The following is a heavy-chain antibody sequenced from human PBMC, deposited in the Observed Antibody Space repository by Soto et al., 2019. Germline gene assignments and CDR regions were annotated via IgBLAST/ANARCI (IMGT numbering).Heavy chain of an antibody. CDR1: GGTFSSYA. D-gene: IGHD3-22*01. Sequence: GASVKVSCKASGGTFSSYAISWVRQAPGQGLEWMGGIIPIFGTANYAQKFQGRVTITADESTSTAYMELSSLRSEDTAVYYCARVEYYDSSGYYPPPGGMDVWGQGTTVTVSS. V-gene: IGHV1-69*13. CDR3: ARVEYYDSSGYYPPPGGMDV. J-gene: IGHJ6*02. CDR2: IIPIFGTA.